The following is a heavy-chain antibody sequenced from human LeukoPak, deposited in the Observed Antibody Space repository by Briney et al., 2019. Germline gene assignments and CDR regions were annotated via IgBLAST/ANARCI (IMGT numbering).Heavy chain of an antibody. CDR2: INSDASSI. CDR3: ATLGPPIY. J-gene: IGHJ4*02. V-gene: IGHV3-74*01. CDR1: GFTFSSYW. Sequence: PGGSLRLSCAASGFTFSSYWMHWVRQAPGKGLMWVSRINSDASSILYADSVKGRFTISRDNAKNTLYLQMNSLRAEDTAVYYCATLGPPIYWGQGTLVTVS.